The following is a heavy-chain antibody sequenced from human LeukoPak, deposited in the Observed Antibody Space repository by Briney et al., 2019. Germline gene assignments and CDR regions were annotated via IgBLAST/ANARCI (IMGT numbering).Heavy chain of an antibody. CDR1: GYTFTSYG. CDR3: ARRFGEDYYMDV. D-gene: IGHD3-16*01. Sequence: ASVKVSCKASGYTFTSYGISWVRQAPEQGLEWMGWISAYNGNTNYAQRLQGRVTMTTDTSTSTAYMELRSLRSDDTAVYYCARRFGEDYYMDVWGKGTTVTVSS. V-gene: IGHV1-18*01. J-gene: IGHJ6*03. CDR2: ISAYNGNT.